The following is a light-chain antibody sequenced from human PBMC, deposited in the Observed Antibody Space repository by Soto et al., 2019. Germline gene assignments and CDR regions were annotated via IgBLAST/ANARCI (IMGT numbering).Light chain of an antibody. CDR3: SAWDDNIYGPV. Sequence: QSVLTQPPSASGTPGQRVAISCSGGSSDIGSNPVNWYLHLPGAAPKLLIYRDNQRPSGVPDRFSGSKSGTSASLTISGRQSADEADYFCSAWDDNIYGPVFGGGTKVTVL. V-gene: IGLV1-44*01. J-gene: IGLJ2*01. CDR1: SSDIGSNP. CDR2: RDN.